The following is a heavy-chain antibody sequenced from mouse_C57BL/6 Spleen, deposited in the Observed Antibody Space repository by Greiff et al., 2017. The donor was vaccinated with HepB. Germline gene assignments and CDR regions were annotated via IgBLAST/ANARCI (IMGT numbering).Heavy chain of an antibody. CDR2: IDPNSGGT. V-gene: IGHV1-72*01. CDR3: ALQTGKGFDY. CDR1: GYTFTSYW. J-gene: IGHJ2*01. Sequence: VQLQQPGAELVKPGASVKLSCKASGYTFTSYWMHWVKQRPGRGLEWIGRIDPNSGGTKYNEKFKSKATLTVDKPSSTASMQLRSLTSEDSAVYYCALQTGKGFDYWGQGTTLTVSS. D-gene: IGHD4-1*01.